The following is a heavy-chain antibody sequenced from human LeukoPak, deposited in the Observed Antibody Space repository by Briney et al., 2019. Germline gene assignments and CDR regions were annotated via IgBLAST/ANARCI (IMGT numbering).Heavy chain of an antibody. J-gene: IGHJ4*02. Sequence: PGGSLRLSCAAAGFTVSSNYMSWVRQAPGKGLEWVSVIYSGGGTYCSGAVKGRFTISRDHSKNTLYLQMNSLRAEDTAVYYCARDSNGPAFWGQGTLVTVYS. CDR3: ARDSNGPAF. CDR2: IYSGGGT. V-gene: IGHV3-53*01. D-gene: IGHD3-22*01. CDR1: GFTVSSNY.